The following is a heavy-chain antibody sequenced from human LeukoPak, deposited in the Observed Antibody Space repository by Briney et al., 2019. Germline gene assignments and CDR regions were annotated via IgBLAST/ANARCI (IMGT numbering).Heavy chain of an antibody. CDR1: GGSISGYY. D-gene: IGHD6-19*01. Sequence: SETLSLTCTVSGGSISGYYWTWIRQPAGKGLEWIGRIHPSGTTNHNPSLKSRVIMSLDMSNNQFSLKVRSVTAADTAVYYCARETEVPGGRSWDFWGQGTLVTVSS. V-gene: IGHV4-4*07. CDR3: ARETEVPGGRSWDF. J-gene: IGHJ4*02. CDR2: IHPSGTT.